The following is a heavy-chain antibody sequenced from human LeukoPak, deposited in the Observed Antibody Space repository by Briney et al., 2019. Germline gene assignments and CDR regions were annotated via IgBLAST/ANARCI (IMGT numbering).Heavy chain of an antibody. D-gene: IGHD6-13*01. Sequence: KTSETLSLTCAVYGGSFSGYYWSWIRQPPGKGLEWIGEINHSGSTNYNPSLKSRVTISVDTSKNQFSLKLSSVTAADTAVYYCARGSSSSWYSRFDYWGQGTLVTVSS. J-gene: IGHJ4*02. CDR1: GGSFSGYY. CDR2: INHSGST. CDR3: ARGSSSSWYSRFDY. V-gene: IGHV4-34*01.